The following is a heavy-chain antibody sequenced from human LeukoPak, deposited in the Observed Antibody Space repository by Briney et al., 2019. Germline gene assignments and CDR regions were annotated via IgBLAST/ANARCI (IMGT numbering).Heavy chain of an antibody. CDR2: ISYDGSNK. CDR1: GFTFSSYA. CDR3: ARGPERTGVGTRYYYDMDV. J-gene: IGHJ6*02. V-gene: IGHV3-30-3*01. Sequence: GGPLRLSCAASGFTFSSYAMHWVRQAPGKGLEWVAVISYDGSNKYYADSVKGRFTISRDNSKNTLYLQMNSLRAEDTAVYYCARGPERTGVGTRYYYDMDVWGQGTTVTVSS. D-gene: IGHD2-8*01.